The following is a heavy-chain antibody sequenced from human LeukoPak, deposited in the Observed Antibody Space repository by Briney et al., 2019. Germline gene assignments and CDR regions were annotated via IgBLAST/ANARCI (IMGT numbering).Heavy chain of an antibody. V-gene: IGHV3-33*08. CDR3: ARDAQRGFDYSNSLKN. CDR1: GFTYSHYG. CDR2: IWSDATNR. J-gene: IGHJ4*01. Sequence: GGSLRLSCAASGFTYSHYGMHWVRQAPGKGLEWVAVIWSDATNRFYADSVKGRFTISRDNSQNTVFLQMNSLRVKDTAIYYCARDAQRGFDYSNSLKNWGHGTLVTVSS. D-gene: IGHD4-11*01.